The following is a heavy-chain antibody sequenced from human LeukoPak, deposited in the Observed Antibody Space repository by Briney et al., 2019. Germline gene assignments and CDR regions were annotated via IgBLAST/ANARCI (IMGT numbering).Heavy chain of an antibody. CDR1: GFTFSSYW. D-gene: IGHD3-22*01. Sequence: GGSLRLSCAASGFTFSSYWMHWVRQAPGKGLVWVSRINSDGSSTSYADSVKGRFTISRDNAKNTLYLQMNSLRAEDTAVYYCARESDSSGYHDAFDIWGQGTMVTVSS. J-gene: IGHJ3*02. CDR2: INSDGSST. V-gene: IGHV3-74*01. CDR3: ARESDSSGYHDAFDI.